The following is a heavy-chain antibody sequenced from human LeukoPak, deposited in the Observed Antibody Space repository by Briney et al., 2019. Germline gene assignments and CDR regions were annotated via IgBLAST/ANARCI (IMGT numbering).Heavy chain of an antibody. D-gene: IGHD2-21*02. Sequence: GGSLRLSCAASGFTFDDYGMSWVRQAPGKRLEWVSGINWNGGSTGYADSVKGRFTISRDNAKSTVYLQMNSLRAEDTALYYCARDYCGGDCYPFDYWGQGTLVTVSS. V-gene: IGHV3-20*04. CDR3: ARDYCGGDCYPFDY. J-gene: IGHJ4*02. CDR2: INWNGGST. CDR1: GFTFDDYG.